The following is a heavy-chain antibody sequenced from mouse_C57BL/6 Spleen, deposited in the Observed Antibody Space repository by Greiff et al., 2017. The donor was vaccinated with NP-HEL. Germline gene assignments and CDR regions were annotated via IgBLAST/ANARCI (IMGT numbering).Heavy chain of an antibody. CDR3: ALDDYDGLDY. D-gene: IGHD2-4*01. CDR1: GYTFTSYW. J-gene: IGHJ2*01. Sequence: QVQLQQPGAELVMPGASVKLSCKASGYTFTSYWMHWVKQRPGQGLEWIGEIDPSDSYTNYNQKFKGKSTLTVDKSSSTAYMQLSSLTSEDSAVYYCALDDYDGLDYWGQGTTLTVSS. V-gene: IGHV1-69*01. CDR2: IDPSDSYT.